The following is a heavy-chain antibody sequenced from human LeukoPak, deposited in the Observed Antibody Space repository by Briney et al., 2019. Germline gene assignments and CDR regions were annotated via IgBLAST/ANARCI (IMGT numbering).Heavy chain of an antibody. V-gene: IGHV1-69*13. J-gene: IGHJ6*03. Sequence: SVKVSCKASGGTFSSYAISWVRQAPGQGLEWMGGIIPIFGTANYAQKFQGRVTITADESTSTAYMELSSLRSEDTAVYYCARSDWGSWPHYYYYYYMDVWGKGTTVTVSS. CDR3: ARSDWGSWPHYYYYYYMDV. CDR2: IIPIFGTA. CDR1: GGTFSSYA. D-gene: IGHD7-27*01.